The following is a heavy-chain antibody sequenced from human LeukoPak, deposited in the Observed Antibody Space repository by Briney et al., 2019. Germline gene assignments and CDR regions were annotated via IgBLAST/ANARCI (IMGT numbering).Heavy chain of an antibody. J-gene: IGHJ4*02. CDR1: GFSLSTRGVG. Sequence: ESGPTLVNPTQTLTLTCTLSGFSLSTRGVGVGWIRQPPGKALELLTLNHWDDDERYSPSLKSRLTITNDTSKNQVVLTVTNMDPVYTASYYCAHFGYSHGSGFDYWGQGTLVTVS. CDR3: AHFGYSHGSGFDY. CDR2: NHWDDDE. V-gene: IGHV2-5*02. D-gene: IGHD5-18*01.